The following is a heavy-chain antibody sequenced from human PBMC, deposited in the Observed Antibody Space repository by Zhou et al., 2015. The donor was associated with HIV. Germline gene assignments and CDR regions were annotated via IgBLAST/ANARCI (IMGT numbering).Heavy chain of an antibody. CDR1: GYTFTSYA. V-gene: IGHV1-3*01. J-gene: IGHJ3*02. D-gene: IGHD3-10*01. Sequence: QVQLVQSGAEVKKPGASVKVSCKASGYTFTSYAMHWVRQAPGQRLEWMGWINAGNGNTKYSQKFQGRVTITRDTSASTAYMELSSLRSEDTAVYYCTGSGSYYVLYAFDIWGQGTMVTVSS. CDR2: INAGNGNT. CDR3: TGSGSYYVLYAFDI.